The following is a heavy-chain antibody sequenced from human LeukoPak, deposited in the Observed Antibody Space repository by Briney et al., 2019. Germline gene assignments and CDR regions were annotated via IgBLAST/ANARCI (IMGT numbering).Heavy chain of an antibody. V-gene: IGHV3-66*01. CDR1: GFTVSSNY. Sequence: GGSLRLSCAASGFTVSSNYMSWVRQAPGKGLEWLSIIYSSGSTYYTDSVKGRFTISRDNSKNTLYLQMNSLRAEDTAVYYCAQPAIAAAGKGWFDSWGQGTLVTISS. CDR3: AQPAIAAAGKGWFDS. D-gene: IGHD6-13*01. J-gene: IGHJ5*01. CDR2: IYSSGST.